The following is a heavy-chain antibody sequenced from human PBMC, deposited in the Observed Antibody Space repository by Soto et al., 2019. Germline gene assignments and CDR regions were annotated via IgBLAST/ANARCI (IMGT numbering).Heavy chain of an antibody. CDR3: ARGLKDY. J-gene: IGHJ4*02. Sequence: QVQLQESGPGLVKPSQTLSLTCTVSGGSISSGGYYWSWIRQHPGKGLEWIGYIYYSGSTYYNPSLLTRGTTSVDPSKNLFSLNLSFVNAADKAVYYCARGLKDYWCQRPQATPS. CDR2: IYYSGST. D-gene: IGHD3-10*01. V-gene: IGHV4-31*03. CDR1: GGSISSGGYY.